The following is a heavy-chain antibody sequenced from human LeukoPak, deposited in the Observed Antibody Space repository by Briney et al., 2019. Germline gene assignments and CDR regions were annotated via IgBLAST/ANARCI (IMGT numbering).Heavy chain of an antibody. CDR2: INHSGST. D-gene: IGHD4-17*01. CDR3: ARRDYESCAFDI. J-gene: IGHJ3*02. V-gene: IGHV4-34*01. CDR1: GGSFSGYY. Sequence: SETLSLTCAVYGGSFSGYYWSWIRQPPGKGLEWIGEINHSGSTNYNPPLKSRVTISVDTSKNQFSLKLSSVTAADTAVYYCARRDYESCAFDIWGQGTIVTVSS.